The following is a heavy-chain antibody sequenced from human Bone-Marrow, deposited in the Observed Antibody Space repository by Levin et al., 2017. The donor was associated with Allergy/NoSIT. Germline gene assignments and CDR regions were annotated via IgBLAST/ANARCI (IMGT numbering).Heavy chain of an antibody. D-gene: IGHD3-22*01. CDR2: ISYGGDNK. CDR3: AKDRPQATDYYDSSGSLDY. CDR1: GFTFTLYG. J-gene: IGHJ4*02. Sequence: GGSLRLSCAASGFTFTLYGMHWVRQAPGKGLEWVSFISYGGDNKYFADSVKGRFTISRDNSKNTLYLQMNSLRAEDTAIYYWAKDRPQATDYYDSSGSLDYWGRGTLVTVSS. V-gene: IGHV3-30*18.